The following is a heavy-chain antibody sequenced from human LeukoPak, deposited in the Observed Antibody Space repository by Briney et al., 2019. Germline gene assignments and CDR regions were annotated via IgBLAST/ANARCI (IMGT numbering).Heavy chain of an antibody. D-gene: IGHD3-3*01. V-gene: IGHV1-69*13. CDR1: GGTFSSYA. CDR2: IIPIFGIA. Sequence: SVKVSCKASGGTFSSYAISWVRQAPGQGLEWMGGIIPIFGIANYAQKFQGRVTITADESTSTAYMELSSLRSEDTAVYYCATTRPETYYDFWSGPTGWFDPWGQGTLVTVSS. J-gene: IGHJ5*02. CDR3: ATTRPETYYDFWSGPTGWFDP.